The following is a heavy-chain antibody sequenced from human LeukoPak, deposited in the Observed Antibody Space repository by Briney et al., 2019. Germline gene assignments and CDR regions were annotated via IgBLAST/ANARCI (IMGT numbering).Heavy chain of an antibody. CDR2: ISYDGSNK. CDR1: GFTFSSYA. V-gene: IGHV3-30-3*01. Sequence: GGSLRLSCAASGFTFSSYAMHWVRQAPGKGLEWVAVISYDGSNKYYADSVKGRFTISRDNSKNTLYLQMNSLRAEDTAVYYCAREVLAVAAFDIWGQGTMVTVSS. CDR3: AREVLAVAAFDI. D-gene: IGHD6-19*01. J-gene: IGHJ3*02.